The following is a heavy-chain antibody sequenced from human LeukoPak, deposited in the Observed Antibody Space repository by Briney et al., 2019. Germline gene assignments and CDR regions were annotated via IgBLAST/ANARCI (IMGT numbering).Heavy chain of an antibody. V-gene: IGHV1-69*01. D-gene: IGHD3-16*02. CDR3: ARGGRPMGVIVEAFDI. J-gene: IGHJ3*02. Sequence: SVKVSCKASGGTFSSYAISWVRQAPGQGLEWMGGIIPIFGTANYAQKFQGRVTITADESTSTAYMELSSLRSEDTAVYYCARGGRPMGVIVEAFDIWGQGTMVTVSS. CDR1: GGTFSSYA. CDR2: IIPIFGTA.